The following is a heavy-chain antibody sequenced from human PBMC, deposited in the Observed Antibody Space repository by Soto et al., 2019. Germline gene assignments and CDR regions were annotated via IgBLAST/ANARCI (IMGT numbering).Heavy chain of an antibody. CDR3: AKVKPHRFVVVPGAPQPYSSSFCGAFDI. CDR2: ISGSGGST. CDR1: GFTFSSYA. D-gene: IGHD2-2*01. V-gene: IGHV3-23*01. Sequence: EVQLLESGGGLVQPGGSLRLSCAASGFTFSSYAMSWVRQAPGKGLEWVSAISGSGGSTYYADSVKGRFTISRDNSKNTLYLQMNSLRAEDTAVYYCAKVKPHRFVVVPGAPQPYSSSFCGAFDIWGQGTMVTVSS. J-gene: IGHJ3*02.